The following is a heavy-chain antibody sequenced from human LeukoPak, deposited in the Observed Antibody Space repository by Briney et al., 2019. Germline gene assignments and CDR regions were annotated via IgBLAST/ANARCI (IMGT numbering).Heavy chain of an antibody. CDR2: ISSSSAHI. D-gene: IGHD6-19*01. J-gene: IGHJ6*03. CDR3: ARGSNAVAGTTYYYYYMDV. Sequence: GGSLRLSCAASGFTFSSYSMNWVRQAPGKGLEWVSFISSSSAHINYADSVKGRFTISRDNSKNTLYLQMDSLRAEDTAVYYCARGSNAVAGTTYYYYYMDVWGKGTTVTVSS. CDR1: GFTFSSYS. V-gene: IGHV3-48*01.